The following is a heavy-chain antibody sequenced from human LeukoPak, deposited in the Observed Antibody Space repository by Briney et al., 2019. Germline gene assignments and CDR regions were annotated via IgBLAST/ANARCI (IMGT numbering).Heavy chain of an antibody. J-gene: IGHJ4*02. CDR3: ARQSGGYSYGSFDY. CDR1: GGSISTYY. CDR2: IYYSGST. V-gene: IGHV4-59*08. D-gene: IGHD5-18*01. Sequence: KPSETLSLTCTVSGGSISTYYWNWIRQPPGKGLEWIGYIYYSGSTNYNPSLKSRVTISVDTSRNQYSLKLSSVTAADTAVYYCARQSGGYSYGSFDYWGQGTLVTVSS.